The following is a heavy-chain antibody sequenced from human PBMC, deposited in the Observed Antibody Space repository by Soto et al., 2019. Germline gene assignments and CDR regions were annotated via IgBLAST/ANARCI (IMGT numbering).Heavy chain of an antibody. V-gene: IGHV3-21*02. CDR1: GFTFSTHS. J-gene: IGHJ3*01. Sequence: EVQLVESGGGLVKPGGSLRLSCAASGFTFSTHSMNWVRQAPGKGLEWVSSISSDGSYISYAESVKGRLTISRDNAKNSLYLQMNSLRAEDTAVYSCAIVFYGSGNAFDLWGQGTMVTVSS. CDR2: ISSDGSYI. CDR3: AIVFYGSGNAFDL. D-gene: IGHD3-10*01.